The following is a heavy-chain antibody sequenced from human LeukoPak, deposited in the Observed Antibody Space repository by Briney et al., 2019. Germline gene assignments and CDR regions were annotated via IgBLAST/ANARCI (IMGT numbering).Heavy chain of an antibody. D-gene: IGHD6-19*01. CDR3: ARDLLSTAGYFDY. CDR2: IYYSGST. Sequence: SETLSLTCTVSGGSISSYYWSWIRQPPGKGLEWIGYIYYSGSTNYNPSLKSRVTISVDTSKNQFSLNLSSVTAADAAVYYCARDLLSTAGYFDYWGQGTLVTVSS. V-gene: IGHV4-59*01. CDR1: GGSISSYY. J-gene: IGHJ4*02.